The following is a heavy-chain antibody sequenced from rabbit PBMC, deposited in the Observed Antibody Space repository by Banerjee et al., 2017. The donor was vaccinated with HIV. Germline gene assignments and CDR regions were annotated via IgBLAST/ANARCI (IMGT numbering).Heavy chain of an antibody. CDR1: GIDFSSGYD. CDR2: INTSSGNT. D-gene: IGHD8-1*01. CDR3: ARGGGGSYYAYFNL. Sequence: QEQLEESGGGLVKPEGSLTLTCTASGIDFSSGYDMCWVRQAPGKGLEWIACINTSSGNTVYATWAKGRFTISKTSSTTVTLQVTSLTAADTATYFCARGGGGSYYAYFNLWGQGTLVTVS. J-gene: IGHJ4*01. V-gene: IGHV1S45*01.